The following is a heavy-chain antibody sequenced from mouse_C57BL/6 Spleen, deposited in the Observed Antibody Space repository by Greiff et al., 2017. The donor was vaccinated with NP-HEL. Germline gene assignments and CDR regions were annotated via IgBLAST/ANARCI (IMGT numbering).Heavy chain of an antibody. CDR3: ARWGGTGIDY. D-gene: IGHD4-1*01. V-gene: IGHV1-69*01. CDR1: GYTFTSYW. J-gene: IGHJ2*01. CDR2: IDPSDSYT. Sequence: QVQLQQPGAELVMPGASVKLSCKASGYTFTSYWMHWVKQRPGQGLEWIGEIDPSDSYTNYNQKFKGKSTLTVDKSSSTAYMTLSSLTAEDSAVYDCARWGGTGIDYWGRGTTLTVSS.